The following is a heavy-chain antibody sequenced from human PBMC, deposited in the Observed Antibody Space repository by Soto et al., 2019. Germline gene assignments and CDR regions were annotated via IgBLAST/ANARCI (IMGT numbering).Heavy chain of an antibody. CDR3: TKDPWLDY. CDR1: GFTFSSYG. Sequence: QVQLVESGGGVVQPGRSLRLSCAASGFTFSSYGMHWVRQAPGKGLEWVAVISYHGTYKYYADSVKGRFTISRDKSKNTLFLQMSSVRAEDTAVYYCTKDPWLDYWGQGTLVTVSS. J-gene: IGHJ4*02. V-gene: IGHV3-30*18. CDR2: ISYHGTYK.